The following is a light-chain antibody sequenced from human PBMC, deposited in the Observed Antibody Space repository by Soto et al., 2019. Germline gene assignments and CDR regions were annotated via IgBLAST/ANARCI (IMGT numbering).Light chain of an antibody. J-gene: IGKJ4*01. V-gene: IGKV3-11*01. CDR2: DAS. CDR3: QQRSNWQGLT. CDR1: QSVSSY. Sequence: EIVLTRSPATLSLSPGERATLSCRASQSVSSYLAWYQQKPGQAPRLLIYDASNRATGIPARFSGSGSGTDFTLTISSLEPEDFAVYYCQQRSNWQGLTFGGGTKVEIK.